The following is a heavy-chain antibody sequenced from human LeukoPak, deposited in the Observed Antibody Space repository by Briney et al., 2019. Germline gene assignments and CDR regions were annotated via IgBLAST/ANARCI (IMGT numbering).Heavy chain of an antibody. CDR1: GGSISSYY. Sequence: SETLSLTCTVSGGSISSYYWSWTRQSPGKGLECIGYIHYTGSTNYNPSLKSRVTISVETSKNQFSLKLKSVTAADTAVYYCARGGYYGSGNDFRFDPWGQGTLVTVSS. V-gene: IGHV4-59*01. CDR3: ARGGYYGSGNDFRFDP. D-gene: IGHD3-10*01. J-gene: IGHJ5*02. CDR2: IHYTGST.